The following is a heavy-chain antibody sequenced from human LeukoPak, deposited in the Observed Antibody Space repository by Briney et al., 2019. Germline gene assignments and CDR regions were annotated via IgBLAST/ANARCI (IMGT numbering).Heavy chain of an antibody. V-gene: IGHV3-74*01. CDR3: ARTTYYDLWSGYYGYYYYGMDV. D-gene: IGHD3-3*01. CDR1: GFTFSSYW. CDR2: INSDGSST. J-gene: IGHJ6*02. Sequence: GGSLRLSCAASGFTFSSYWMHWVRQAPGKGLVWVSRINSDGSSTSYADSVKGRFTISRDNAKNTLYLQMNSLRAEDTAVYYCARTTYYDLWSGYYGYYYYGMDVWGQGTTVTV.